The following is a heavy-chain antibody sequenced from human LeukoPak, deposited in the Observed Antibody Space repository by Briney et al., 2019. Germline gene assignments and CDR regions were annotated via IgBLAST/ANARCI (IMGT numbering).Heavy chain of an antibody. Sequence: ASVKVSCKASGYTFTSYDINWVRQATGQGLEWTGWMNPNSGNTGYAQKFQGRVTITADESTSTAYMELSSLRSEDTAVYYCARAVRGRYYYYGMDVWGQGTTVTVSS. V-gene: IGHV1-8*01. D-gene: IGHD3-10*01. CDR3: ARAVRGRYYYYGMDV. J-gene: IGHJ6*02. CDR1: GYTFTSYD. CDR2: MNPNSGNT.